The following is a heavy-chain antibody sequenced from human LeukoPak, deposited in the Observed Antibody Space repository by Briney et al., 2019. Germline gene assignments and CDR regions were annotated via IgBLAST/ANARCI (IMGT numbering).Heavy chain of an antibody. Sequence: SETLSLTCTVSGGSISSYYWNWIRQPPGKGLEWIGRIYHSGSTNYNPSLKSRVTISVDTSKNQIALELSSVTAADTAVYYCAREIVGGFNPGAYWGQGTLVTVSS. V-gene: IGHV4-59*12. CDR2: IYHSGST. CDR3: AREIVGGFNPGAY. J-gene: IGHJ4*02. CDR1: GGSISSYY. D-gene: IGHD1-14*01.